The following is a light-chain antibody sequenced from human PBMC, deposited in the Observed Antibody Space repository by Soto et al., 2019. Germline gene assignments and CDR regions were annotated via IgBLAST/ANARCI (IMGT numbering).Light chain of an antibody. CDR3: QQHNSSPWT. J-gene: IGKJ1*01. CDR2: DAS. CDR1: QSISDW. Sequence: DIQMTQSPSTLSASVGDRVTITCRASQSISDWLAWFQQKPGKAPKVLIYDASTLESGVPSRFNGSGSGTEFTLTISSLQPEDSATYYCQQHNSSPWTFGQGTKVDIK. V-gene: IGKV1-5*01.